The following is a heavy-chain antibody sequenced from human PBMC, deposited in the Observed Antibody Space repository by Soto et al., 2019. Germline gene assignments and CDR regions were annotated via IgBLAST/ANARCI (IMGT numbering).Heavy chain of an antibody. CDR3: ARGNSYGDYYYYGMDV. V-gene: IGHV3-30-3*01. CDR1: GFTFSSYA. D-gene: IGHD5-18*01. CDR2: ISYDGSNK. J-gene: IGHJ6*02. Sequence: QVQLVESGGGVVQPGRSLRLSCAASGFTFSSYAMHWVRQAPGKGLEWVAVISYDGSNKYYADSVKGRFTISRDNSKNTLYLQMNSLRAEDTAVYYCARGNSYGDYYYYGMDVWGQGTTVTVSS.